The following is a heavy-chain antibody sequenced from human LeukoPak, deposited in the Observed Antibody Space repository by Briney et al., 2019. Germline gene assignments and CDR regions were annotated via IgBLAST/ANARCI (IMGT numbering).Heavy chain of an antibody. Sequence: GGSLRLSCEVSGFTFSNYYMTWVRQPPGMGLQWVANIRPDGSGKFYEDSVKGRFTISRDNAKNSLFLQIDSLRAEDTAVYYRARFNYGSGSYYIDYWGQGTLVTVSS. D-gene: IGHD3-10*01. CDR2: IRPDGSGK. V-gene: IGHV3-7*01. J-gene: IGHJ4*02. CDR1: GFTFSNYY. CDR3: ARFNYGSGSYYIDY.